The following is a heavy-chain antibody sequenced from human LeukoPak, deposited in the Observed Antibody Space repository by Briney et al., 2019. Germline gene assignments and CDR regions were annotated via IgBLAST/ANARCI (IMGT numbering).Heavy chain of an antibody. V-gene: IGHV1-69*13. CDR3: ASRGPYYSSSWESPFDY. CDR2: IIPIFGTA. D-gene: IGHD6-13*01. Sequence: GASVKVSCKASGGTFSSYAISWVRQAPRQGLEWMGGIIPIFGTANYAQKFQGRVTITADESTSTAYMELSSLRSEDTAVYYCASRGPYYSSSWESPFDYWGQGTLVTVSS. CDR1: GGTFSSYA. J-gene: IGHJ4*02.